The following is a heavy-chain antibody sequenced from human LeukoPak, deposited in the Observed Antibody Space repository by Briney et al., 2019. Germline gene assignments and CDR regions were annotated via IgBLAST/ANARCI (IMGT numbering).Heavy chain of an antibody. D-gene: IGHD2-15*01. Sequence: SVKVSCTASGGTFSSYAIGWVRQAPGQGLEWMGRIIPILGIANYAQKFQGRVTITADKSTSTAYMELSSLRSEDTAVYYCARGLSRGYCSGGSCYNAEYFQHWGQGTLVTVSS. CDR2: IIPILGIA. CDR3: ARGLSRGYCSGGSCYNAEYFQH. CDR1: GGTFSSYA. V-gene: IGHV1-69*04. J-gene: IGHJ1*01.